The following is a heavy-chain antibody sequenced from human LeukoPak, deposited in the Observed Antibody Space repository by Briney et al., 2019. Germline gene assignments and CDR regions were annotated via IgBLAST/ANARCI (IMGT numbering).Heavy chain of an antibody. CDR3: AKDGLYYDGSEHVYYFDS. V-gene: IGHV3-23*01. J-gene: IGHJ4*02. D-gene: IGHD3-22*01. CDR2: IIYSGGAT. Sequence: GGSLRLSCAAPGFTFSRSAMTWVRQGPGTGLEFVASIIYSGGATYYADSVKGRFTISRDNSKNTLYLQMNSLRAEDTALYYCAKDGLYYDGSEHVYYFDSWGQGTLVTVSS. CDR1: GFTFSRSA.